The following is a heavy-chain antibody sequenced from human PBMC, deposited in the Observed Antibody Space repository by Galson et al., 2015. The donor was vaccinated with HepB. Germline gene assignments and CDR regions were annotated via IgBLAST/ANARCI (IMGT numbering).Heavy chain of an antibody. V-gene: IGHV4-4*07. CDR1: GGSITRYY. CDR3: ARETTPVTDNWFDL. D-gene: IGHD4-17*01. J-gene: IGHJ5*02. Sequence: SETLSLTCTVSGGSITRYYWTWIRQPAGKGLEWTGRIYMSGTTNYNPSLKSRVTMSVDLATNQFSLKLGSVTAADTAVYYCARETTPVTDNWFDLWGHGTLVTVSS. CDR2: IYMSGTT.